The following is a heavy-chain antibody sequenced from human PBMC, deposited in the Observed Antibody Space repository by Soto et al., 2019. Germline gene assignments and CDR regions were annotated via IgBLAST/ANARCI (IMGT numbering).Heavy chain of an antibody. CDR3: ANEYDYYGLGDYMDV. D-gene: IGHD3-16*01. Sequence: EVQLLESGGGLVQPGGSLRLSCAASGFTFSSYAMSWVRQAPGKGLEWVSAISGSGGSTYYADSVKGRFTISRDNSKNTRYLQMNRLIAEDTAVYYCANEYDYYGLGDYMDVWGKGTTVTVSS. V-gene: IGHV3-23*01. J-gene: IGHJ6*03. CDR2: ISGSGGST. CDR1: GFTFSSYA.